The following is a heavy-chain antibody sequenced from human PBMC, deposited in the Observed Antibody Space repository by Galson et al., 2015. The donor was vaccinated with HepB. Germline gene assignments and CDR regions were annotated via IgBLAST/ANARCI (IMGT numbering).Heavy chain of an antibody. CDR3: AKQGGDNSRVYYFDY. V-gene: IGHV3-23*01. D-gene: IGHD4-23*01. CDR1: GFPYVNYA. CDR2: ISSSGTST. Sequence: SLRLSCAASGFPYVNYAMSWVRQAPGKGLEWVSLISSSGTSTYYADSVKGRFTISRDNSKNTLYLQMNSLRAEYTAVYYCAKQGGDNSRVYYFDYWGQGTLVTVSS. J-gene: IGHJ4*02.